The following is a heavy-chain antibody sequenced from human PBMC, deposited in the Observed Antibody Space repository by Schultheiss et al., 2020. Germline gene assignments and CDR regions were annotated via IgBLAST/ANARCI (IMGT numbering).Heavy chain of an antibody. V-gene: IGHV3-74*01. Sequence: GGSLRLSCASSGFTFSSYDMSWVRLAPGKGLEWVSRINSDGSSTSYADSVKGRFTISRDNAKNTLYLQMNSLRAEDTAVYYCAKDQGFDLWGRGTLVTVSS. CDR1: GFTFSSYD. CDR2: INSDGSST. CDR3: AKDQGFDL. J-gene: IGHJ2*01.